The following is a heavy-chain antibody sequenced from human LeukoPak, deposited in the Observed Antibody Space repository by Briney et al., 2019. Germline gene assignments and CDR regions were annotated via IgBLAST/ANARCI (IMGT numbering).Heavy chain of an antibody. CDR1: GGSISSYY. CDR2: IYIAGST. J-gene: IGHJ4*02. V-gene: IGHV4-4*07. Sequence: ASETLSLTCTVSGGSISSYYWNWMRQPAGKGLEWIGRIYIAGSTDYNPSLKTRVTMSVDTSKNQFSLNLSSVTAADTAVYYCARDAVSESPHHFDHWGQGTLVTVSS. CDR3: ARDAVSESPHHFDH. D-gene: IGHD1-26*01.